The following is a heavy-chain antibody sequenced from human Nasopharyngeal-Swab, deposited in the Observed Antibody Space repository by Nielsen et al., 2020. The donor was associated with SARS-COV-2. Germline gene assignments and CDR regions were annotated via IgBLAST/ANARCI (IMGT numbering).Heavy chain of an antibody. CDR1: GFTFSTYS. V-gene: IGHV3-48*02. J-gene: IGHJ5*02. CDR3: ARGYDFWSGYYPNWFDP. D-gene: IGHD3-3*01. CDR2: ISSSSSTI. Sequence: GESLKISCAASGFTFSTYSMNWVRQAPGKGLEWVLYISSSSSTIYYADSVKGRFTISRDNAKNSLYLQMNSLRDEDTAVYYCARGYDFWSGYYPNWFDPWGQGTLVTVSS.